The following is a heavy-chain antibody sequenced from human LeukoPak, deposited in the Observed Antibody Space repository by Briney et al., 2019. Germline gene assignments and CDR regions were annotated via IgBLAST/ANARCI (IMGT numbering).Heavy chain of an antibody. CDR3: AQSRITGTTDWFDP. CDR1: GYRFTSYW. CDR2: IDPSDSYT. D-gene: IGHD1-7*01. J-gene: IGHJ5*02. V-gene: IGHV5-10-1*01. Sequence: GESLRISCKGSGYRFTSYWISWVRQMPGKGLEWMGRIDPSDSYTNYSPSFQGHVTISADKSIRTAYLPWSSLKASDNAMYYCAQSRITGTTDWFDPWGQGTLVTVSS.